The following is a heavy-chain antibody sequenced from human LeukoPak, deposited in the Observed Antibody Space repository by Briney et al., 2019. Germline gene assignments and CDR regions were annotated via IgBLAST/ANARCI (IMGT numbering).Heavy chain of an antibody. Sequence: SETLSLTCTVSGYSISSGYYWGWIRQPPGKGLEWIRTIYPSGSTYYNPSLKSRVTISVDTSKNQFSLRLSSVTAADTAVYYRSRDWEALSSGYYWSVRWFDPRGQGTLVTVSS. V-gene: IGHV4-38-2*02. J-gene: IGHJ5*02. CDR2: IYPSGST. CDR3: SRDWEALSSGYYWSVRWFDP. D-gene: IGHD3-22*01. CDR1: GYSISSGYY.